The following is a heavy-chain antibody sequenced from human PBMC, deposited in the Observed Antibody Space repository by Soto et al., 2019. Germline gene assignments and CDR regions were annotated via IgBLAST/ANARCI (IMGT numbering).Heavy chain of an antibody. CDR2: ISYDGSNK. J-gene: IGHJ4*02. CDR3: AGTYGYGGYFDY. Sequence: GGSLRLSCAASGFTFSSYGMHWVRQAPGKGLEWVAVISYDGSNKYYADSVKGRFTISRGNSKNTLNLQMNSLRTEDSAVYYCAGTYGYGGYFDYWGQGTLVTVSS. D-gene: IGHD5-18*01. CDR1: GFTFSSYG. V-gene: IGHV3-30*03.